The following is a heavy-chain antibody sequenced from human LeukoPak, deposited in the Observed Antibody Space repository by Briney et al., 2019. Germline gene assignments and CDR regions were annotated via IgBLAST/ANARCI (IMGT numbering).Heavy chain of an antibody. D-gene: IGHD5-18*01. J-gene: IGHJ4*02. Sequence: GGSLRLSCAASGFTFSSYWMSWVRQAPGKGLEWVSAISGSGGSTYYADSVKGRFTISRDNSKNTLYLQMNSLRAEDTAVYYCATIPTAGYSYGYASDYWGQGTLVTVSS. V-gene: IGHV3-23*01. CDR3: ATIPTAGYSYGYASDY. CDR2: ISGSGGST. CDR1: GFTFSSYW.